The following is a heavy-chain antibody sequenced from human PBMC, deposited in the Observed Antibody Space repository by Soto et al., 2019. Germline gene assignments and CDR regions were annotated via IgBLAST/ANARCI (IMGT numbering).Heavy chain of an antibody. CDR2: IDPNSGGT. J-gene: IGHJ5*02. D-gene: IGHD3-3*01. CDR3: ARGHQLRPLNNWFDP. V-gene: IGHV1-2*02. CDR1: GYSFTGYY. Sequence: RASVKVSCKASGYSFTGYYLHWVRQAPGQGLEWMGWIDPNSGGTNYAQRFQGRVTMTRDTSINTAYLDLSRLTSGDTAVYYCARGHQLRPLNNWFDPWGQGALVTVSS.